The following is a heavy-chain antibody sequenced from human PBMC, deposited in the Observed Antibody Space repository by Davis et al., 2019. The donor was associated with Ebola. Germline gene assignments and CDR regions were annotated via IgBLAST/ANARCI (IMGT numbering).Heavy chain of an antibody. V-gene: IGHV3-21*01. Sequence: GESLKISCVTSGFRFSSYVMGWVRQAPGKGLEWVSSISSSSSYIYYADSVKGRFTISRDNAKNSLYLQMNSLRAEDTAVYYCARVQGLYDSSGYYYGLNYWGQGTLVTVSS. CDR3: ARVQGLYDSSGYYYGLNY. CDR1: GFRFSSYV. J-gene: IGHJ4*02. D-gene: IGHD3-22*01. CDR2: ISSSSSYI.